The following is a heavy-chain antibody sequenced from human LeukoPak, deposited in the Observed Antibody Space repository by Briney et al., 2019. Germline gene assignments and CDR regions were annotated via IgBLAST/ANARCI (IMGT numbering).Heavy chain of an antibody. CDR3: ARDTYDSSGYHFYYMDV. CDR1: GFTFSTYW. V-gene: IGHV3-7*01. CDR2: IKQDGSEK. J-gene: IGHJ6*03. Sequence: GGSLRLSCAASGFTFSTYWMSWVRQAPGKGLEWVANIKQDGSEKHYGDSVRGRFTISRDNAKNSLYLQMNGLRAEDTAFYFCARDTYDSSGYHFYYMDVWGKGTRVTVSS. D-gene: IGHD3-22*01.